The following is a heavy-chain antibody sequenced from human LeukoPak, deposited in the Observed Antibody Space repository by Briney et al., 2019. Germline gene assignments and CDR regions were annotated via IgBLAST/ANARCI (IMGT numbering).Heavy chain of an antibody. CDR3: AKDPGASVSGFHMDV. Sequence: GGSLRLSCAASGFTFRNYGMHWVRQATGKGLEWGSFICSDGNIRFYADSVKGRFTISRDNSKNRLYLQMDSLRPDDTALYYCAKDPGASVSGFHMDVWGKGTTVIVSS. CDR2: ICSDGNIR. V-gene: IGHV3-30*02. J-gene: IGHJ6*03. D-gene: IGHD2-8*02. CDR1: GFTFRNYG.